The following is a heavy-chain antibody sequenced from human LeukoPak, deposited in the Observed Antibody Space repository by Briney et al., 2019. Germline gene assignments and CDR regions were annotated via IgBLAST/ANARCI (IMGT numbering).Heavy chain of an antibody. Sequence: PGGSLRLSCAASGFTFNNYAMTWFRQAPGKGLEWVSSITTSSGTTFYADSVKGRFTISRDNSKNTLNLQMSSLRAEDTAVYYCAKATIAARLASGFDPWGQGTLVTVSS. D-gene: IGHD6-6*01. V-gene: IGHV3-23*01. CDR1: GFTFNNYA. CDR2: ITTSSGTT. CDR3: AKATIAARLASGFDP. J-gene: IGHJ5*02.